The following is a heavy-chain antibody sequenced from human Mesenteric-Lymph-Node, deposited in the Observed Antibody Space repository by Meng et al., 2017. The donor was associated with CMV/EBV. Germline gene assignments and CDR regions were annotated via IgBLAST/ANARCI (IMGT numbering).Heavy chain of an antibody. CDR1: GFTFSDYY. CDR3: ARGFVGYSADY. V-gene: IGHV3-11*04. J-gene: IGHJ4*02. CDR2: IGGSGSTI. Sequence: GGSLRLSCAASGFTFSDYYMSWIRQAPGKGLEWVSYIGGSGSTIHYADSVKGRFAISRDNAKNSLYLQMNSLRAEDTAVYYCARGFVGYSADYWGQGTLVTVSS. D-gene: IGHD6-13*01.